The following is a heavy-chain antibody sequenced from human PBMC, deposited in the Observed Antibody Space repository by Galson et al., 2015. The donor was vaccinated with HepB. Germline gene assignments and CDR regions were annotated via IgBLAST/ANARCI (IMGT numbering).Heavy chain of an antibody. V-gene: IGHV3-30*04. CDR2: ISYDGSNK. D-gene: IGHD3-10*01. Sequence: LRLSCAASGFTFSSYAMHWVRQAPGKGLEWVAVISYDGSNKYYADSVKGRFTISRDNSKNTLYLQMNSLRAEDTAVYYCARDRTSLLWFGELFFWGQGTLVTVSS. J-gene: IGHJ4*02. CDR1: GFTFSSYA. CDR3: ARDRTSLLWFGELFF.